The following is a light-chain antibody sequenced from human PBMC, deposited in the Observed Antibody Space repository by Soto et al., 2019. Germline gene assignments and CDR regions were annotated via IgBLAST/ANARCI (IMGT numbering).Light chain of an antibody. V-gene: IGKV3-20*01. Sequence: VLTQSPGALSVSPGETVTLSCRASQHVDSTSLAWYHHKPGLAPRLLIFGASTRATRIPDRFSGSVSRTDFTLTISRLEPEDSGLYYCQQYVASPLTFGGGTRVEMK. CDR1: QHVDSTS. J-gene: IGKJ4*01. CDR3: QQYVASPLT. CDR2: GAS.